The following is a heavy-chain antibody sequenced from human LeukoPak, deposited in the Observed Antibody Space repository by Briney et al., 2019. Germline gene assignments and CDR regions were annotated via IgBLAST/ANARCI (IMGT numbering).Heavy chain of an antibody. D-gene: IGHD6-19*01. CDR3: AKAYSSAPPYFFDF. CDR2: FRSSGLIT. V-gene: IGHV3-23*01. J-gene: IGHJ4*02. Sequence: GGSLRLSCAASGFTFSSYAMNWVRQAPGKGLEWVSTFRSSGLITYYADSVKGRFTISRDNSENTLYLQMNSLRAEDTAVYYCAKAYSSAPPYFFDFWGRGTLVTVSS. CDR1: GFTFSSYA.